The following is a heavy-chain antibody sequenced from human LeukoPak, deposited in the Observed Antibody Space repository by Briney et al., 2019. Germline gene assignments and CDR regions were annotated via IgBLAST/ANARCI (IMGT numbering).Heavy chain of an antibody. D-gene: IGHD3-22*01. CDR2: IRYDGSNK. CDR3: AKAAEGYDSSGYYLDY. Sequence: GGSLRLSCAASEFTFRSYGMHWVRQAPGKGLEWVAFIRYDGSNKYYADSVKGRFTISRDNSKNTLYLQMNSLRVEDTAVYYCAKAAEGYDSSGYYLDYWGQGTLVTVSS. CDR1: EFTFRSYG. J-gene: IGHJ4*02. V-gene: IGHV3-30*02.